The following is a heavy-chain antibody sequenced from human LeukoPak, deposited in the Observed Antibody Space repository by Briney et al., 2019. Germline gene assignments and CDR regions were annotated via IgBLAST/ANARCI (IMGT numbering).Heavy chain of an antibody. CDR3: VSRITIFGVVIADYFAY. CDR2: IYYSGST. D-gene: IGHD3-3*01. V-gene: IGHV4-39*01. J-gene: IGHJ4*02. CDR1: GCSISSSSYY. Sequence: KPSETLSFTCTVSGCSISSSSYYWGWIRQPPGKGLEWIGSIYYSGSTYYNPSLKSRVTISVDTSKNQFSLKLSSVTAADTAVYYCVSRITIFGVVIADYFAYWGQGTLVTVSS.